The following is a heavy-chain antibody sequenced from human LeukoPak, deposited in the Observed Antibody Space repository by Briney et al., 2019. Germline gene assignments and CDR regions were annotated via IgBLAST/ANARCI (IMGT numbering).Heavy chain of an antibody. D-gene: IGHD3-10*02. CDR3: AELGITMIGGV. CDR1: GFTFSSYG. V-gene: IGHV3-23*01. CDR2: ISGSGGST. J-gene: IGHJ6*04. Sequence: PGGSLRLSCAVSGFTFSSYGMSWVRQAPGKGLEWVSAISGSGGSTYYADSVKGRVTISRDNSKNSLYLQMNSLRAEDTAVYYCAELGITMIGGVWGKGTTVTISS.